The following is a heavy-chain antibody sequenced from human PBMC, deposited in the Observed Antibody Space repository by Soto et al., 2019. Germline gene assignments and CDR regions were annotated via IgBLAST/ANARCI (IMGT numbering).Heavy chain of an antibody. Sequence: HPGGSLRLSCAASGFTFSSYAMSWVRQAPGKGLEWVSAISGSGGSTYYADSVKGRFTISRDNSKNTLYLQMNSLRAEDTAVYYCARTPPKTYYYDSSGFLSSPGDGAFDIWGQGTMVTVSS. J-gene: IGHJ3*02. CDR2: ISGSGGST. V-gene: IGHV3-23*01. CDR3: ARTPPKTYYYDSSGFLSSPGDGAFDI. D-gene: IGHD3-22*01. CDR1: GFTFSSYA.